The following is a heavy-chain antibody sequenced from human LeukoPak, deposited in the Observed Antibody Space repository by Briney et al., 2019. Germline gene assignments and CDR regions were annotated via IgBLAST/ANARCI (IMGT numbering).Heavy chain of an antibody. CDR1: VDSVSSNSAA. J-gene: IGHJ6*02. CDR3: AGALEDNWNDYGMDV. Sequence: SQTLSLTCADSVDSVSSNSAAWNWIRQSPSRGLEWLGRTYYRSKWYNDYAVSVKSRITINPDTSKNQFSLQLNSVTPEDTAVYYCAGALEDNWNDYGMDVWGQGTTVTVSS. D-gene: IGHD1-1*01. V-gene: IGHV6-1*01. CDR2: TYYRSKWYN.